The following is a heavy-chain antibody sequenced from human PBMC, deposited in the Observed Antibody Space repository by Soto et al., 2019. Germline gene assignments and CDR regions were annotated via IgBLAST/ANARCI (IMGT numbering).Heavy chain of an antibody. CDR1: GFTLSSYA. CDR3: AKDSDYRDGIVYYFDL. Sequence: EVQLLQSGGGLVQPGGSLRLSCAASGFTLSSYAMSWVRQAPGKGLEWVSVIRGSGGNTYYADSVKVRFTISRDNSRNTVYLQVNSLRAEDTAVYFCAKDSDYRDGIVYYFDLWGRGTLVTVSS. CDR2: IRGSGGNT. J-gene: IGHJ2*01. V-gene: IGHV3-23*01. D-gene: IGHD4-17*01.